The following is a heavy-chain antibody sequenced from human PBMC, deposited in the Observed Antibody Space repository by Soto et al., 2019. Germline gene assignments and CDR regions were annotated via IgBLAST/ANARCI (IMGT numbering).Heavy chain of an antibody. J-gene: IGHJ4*02. Sequence: SETLSLTCTVSGGSISSYYWSWIRQPPGKGLEWIGYIYYSGSTNYNPSLKSRVTISVDTSKNQFSLKLSSVTAADTAVYYCAVWRFWSGYWYFDYWGQGTLVTVSS. D-gene: IGHD3-3*01. CDR1: GGSISSYY. CDR3: AVWRFWSGYWYFDY. V-gene: IGHV4-59*01. CDR2: IYYSGST.